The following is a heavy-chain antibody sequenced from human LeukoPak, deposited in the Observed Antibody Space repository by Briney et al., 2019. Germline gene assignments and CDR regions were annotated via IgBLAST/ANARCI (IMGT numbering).Heavy chain of an antibody. V-gene: IGHV4-34*01. D-gene: IGHD6-13*01. CDR3: ARGGGSSSWYWVPLSNWFDP. CDR2: INHSGST. Sequence: SETLSLTCAVYGGSFSGYYWSWIRQPPGKGLEWIGEINHSGSTNYNPSLKSRVTISVDTSKNQFSLKLSSVTAADTAVYYCARGGGSSSWYWVPLSNWFDPWGQGTLVTVSS. J-gene: IGHJ5*02. CDR1: GGSFSGYY.